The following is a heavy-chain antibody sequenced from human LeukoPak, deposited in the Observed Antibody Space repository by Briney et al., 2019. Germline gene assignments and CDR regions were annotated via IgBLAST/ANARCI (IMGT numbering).Heavy chain of an antibody. D-gene: IGHD5-18*01. CDR1: GGSISSYN. V-gene: IGHV4-59*01. Sequence: PSETLSLTCAVSGGSISSYNWRWIRQPPGQGLEWIGYIYYSGSTNYNPSLKSRVTIPVDTSKNQFSLKLSSVTAADTAVYYCARERRSYGYSFHYWGQGTLVTVSS. CDR2: IYYSGST. CDR3: ARERRSYGYSFHY. J-gene: IGHJ4*02.